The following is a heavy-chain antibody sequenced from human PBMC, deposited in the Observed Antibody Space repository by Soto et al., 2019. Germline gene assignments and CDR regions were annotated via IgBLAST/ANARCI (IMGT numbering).Heavy chain of an antibody. CDR3: ARVRGYDFWSGYFDAFDI. Sequence: TSETLSLTCTVSGGSISSGGYYWSWIRQHPGKGLEWIGYIYYSGSTYYNPSLKSRVTISVDTSKNQFSLKLSSVTAADTAVYYCARVRGYDFWSGYFDAFDIWGQGTMVTVSS. J-gene: IGHJ3*02. CDR1: GGSISSGGYY. D-gene: IGHD3-3*01. V-gene: IGHV4-31*03. CDR2: IYYSGST.